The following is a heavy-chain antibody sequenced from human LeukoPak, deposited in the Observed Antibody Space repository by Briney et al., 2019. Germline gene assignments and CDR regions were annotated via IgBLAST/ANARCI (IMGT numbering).Heavy chain of an antibody. CDR2: ISGSGVST. V-gene: IGHV3-23*01. CDR1: GFTFSTYA. CDR3: AKDLSGYCSSTSCHYFDY. D-gene: IGHD2-2*01. Sequence: GGSLRLSCAASGFTFSTYAMSWVRQTPGKGLEWVSAISGSGVSTYYADSVKGRFTISRDNSENTLYLQMNSLRAEDTAVYYCAKDLSGYCSSTSCHYFDYWGQGTLVTVSP. J-gene: IGHJ4*02.